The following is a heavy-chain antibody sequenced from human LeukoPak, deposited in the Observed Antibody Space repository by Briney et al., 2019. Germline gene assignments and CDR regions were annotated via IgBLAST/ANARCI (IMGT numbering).Heavy chain of an antibody. CDR2: IYYSGST. J-gene: IGHJ3*02. V-gene: IGHV4-59*01. D-gene: IGHD3-3*01. Sequence: SETLSLTCTVSGGSIRSYYWSWIRQPPGKGLEWIGYIYYSGSTNYNPSLKSRVTISVDTSKNQFSLKLSSVTAADTAVYYCARDFWSGSDAFDIWGQGTMVTVSS. CDR1: GGSIRSYY. CDR3: ARDFWSGSDAFDI.